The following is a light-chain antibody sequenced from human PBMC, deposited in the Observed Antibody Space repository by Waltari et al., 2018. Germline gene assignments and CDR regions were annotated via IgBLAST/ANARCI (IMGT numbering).Light chain of an antibody. V-gene: IGKV3-20*01. J-gene: IGKJ1*01. CDR2: DAS. CDR3: QHYVRLPVT. Sequence: EIVLPQSPGTLPLSPGERATLPCGASQGVGRSLAWYQQKPGRAPRLLLYDASSRATGIPDGSSGSGFGTDFSLTISRREPEDFAVYYCQHYVRLPVTFGQGTKGEIK. CDR1: QGVGRS.